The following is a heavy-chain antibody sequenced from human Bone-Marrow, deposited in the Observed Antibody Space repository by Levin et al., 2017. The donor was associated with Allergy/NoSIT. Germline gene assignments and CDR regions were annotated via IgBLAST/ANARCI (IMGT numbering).Heavy chain of an antibody. D-gene: IGHD6-19*01. CDR3: AKDLSPRIAVTGNIEY. CDR2: ISWDASTT. J-gene: IGHJ4*01. Sequence: ETLSLTCAASGFTFNDYTMHWVRQAPQRGLEWVSLISWDASTTYYADSVRGRFTISRDNSKNALYLQMNSLTTEDTALYYCAKDLSPRIAVTGNIEYWAHGPLVTVSS. V-gene: IGHV3-43*01. CDR1: GFTFNDYT.